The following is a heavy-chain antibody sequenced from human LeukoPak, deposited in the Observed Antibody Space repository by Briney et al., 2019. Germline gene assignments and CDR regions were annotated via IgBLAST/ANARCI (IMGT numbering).Heavy chain of an antibody. Sequence: ASVKVSCKASGYTFTGYFMHWVRLAPGQGLEWMAWVNLSSGCTNYAQKFQGRFAITRDTSNASAYMEMSRLRADDTAVYYCTRGNIATRRGDNWFDPWGQGTLVTVSS. CDR2: VNLSSGCT. V-gene: IGHV1-2*02. J-gene: IGHJ5*02. CDR1: GYTFTGYF. CDR3: TRGNIATRRGDNWFDP. D-gene: IGHD6-6*01.